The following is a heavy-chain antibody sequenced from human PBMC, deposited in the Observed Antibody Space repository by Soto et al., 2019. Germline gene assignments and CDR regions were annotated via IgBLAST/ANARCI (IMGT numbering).Heavy chain of an antibody. CDR3: AAVTGGVTLDY. Sequence: GASVKVSCKASGYTFTGHYMHWVRQAPGQGPEWMGWINPNSGGTSYAQKFQGRVTMTRDTSISTAYMELSRLRSDDTAVYYCAAVTGGVTLDYWGQGTLVTVSS. CDR2: INPNSGGT. V-gene: IGHV1-2*02. D-gene: IGHD2-8*02. J-gene: IGHJ4*02. CDR1: GYTFTGHY.